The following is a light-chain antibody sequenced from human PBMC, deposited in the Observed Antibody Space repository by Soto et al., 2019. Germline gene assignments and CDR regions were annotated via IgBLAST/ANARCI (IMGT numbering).Light chain of an antibody. CDR1: QSISSY. J-gene: IGKJ1*01. CDR2: AAS. V-gene: IGKV1-39*01. Sequence: DIQMTQSPSSLSASVGDSVTITCRASQSISSYLNWYQQKPEKAPQLLIYAASSLQSGVPSRFSGTGSGTDFTLTISSLQPEDFATYYCQQSYSTLWTLGQGTKVDTK. CDR3: QQSYSTLWT.